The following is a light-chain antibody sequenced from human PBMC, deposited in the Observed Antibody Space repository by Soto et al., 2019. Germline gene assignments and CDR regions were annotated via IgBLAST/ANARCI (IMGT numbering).Light chain of an antibody. CDR3: QQYGSSPLT. Sequence: EIVLTQSPATLSLSPGERATLSCRASQSVDNYLDWYQQKPGQAPRLLIYESSNRATGIPDRFSGSESGTDFTLTISRLEPEDFAVCYCQQYGSSPLTFGGGTKVDI. J-gene: IGKJ4*01. V-gene: IGKV3-20*01. CDR1: QSVDNY. CDR2: ESS.